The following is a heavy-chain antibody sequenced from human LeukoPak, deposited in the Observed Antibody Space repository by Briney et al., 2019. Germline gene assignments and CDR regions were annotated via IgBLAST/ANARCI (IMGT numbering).Heavy chain of an antibody. CDR2: IRYDGSNK. CDR1: GFTLSSYS. Sequence: GGSLRLSCAASGFTLSSYSMHWVRQAPGKGLEWVAFIRYDGSNKKYADSVKGRLTISRDNSKNTAYLQMNSLKTEDTAVYYCTSDLVGATPFLGYWGQGTLVTVSS. CDR3: TSDLVGATPFLGY. J-gene: IGHJ4*02. V-gene: IGHV3-30*02. D-gene: IGHD1-26*01.